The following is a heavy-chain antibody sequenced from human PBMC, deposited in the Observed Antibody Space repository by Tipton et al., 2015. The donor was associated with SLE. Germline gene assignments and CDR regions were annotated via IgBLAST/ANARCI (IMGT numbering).Heavy chain of an antibody. D-gene: IGHD3-3*01. CDR2: LYSSGST. V-gene: IGHV4-39*01. CDR3: ASTIYDFWTN. Sequence: TLSLTCTVSGASMRSKTYYWGWIRQPPGKGLEWIVSLYSSGSTYYNPSLHSRAFVSIDPSRNQFSLKLTSATAADTAVYYCASTIYDFWTNWGQGALVTVSS. CDR1: GASMRSKTYY. J-gene: IGHJ4*02.